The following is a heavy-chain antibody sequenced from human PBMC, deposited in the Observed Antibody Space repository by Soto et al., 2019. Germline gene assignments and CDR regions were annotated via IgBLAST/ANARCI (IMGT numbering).Heavy chain of an antibody. CDR2: INAANGNT. D-gene: IGHD3-22*01. J-gene: IGHJ4*02. Sequence: QVHLVQSGAEVKKPGASVKVSCKASGYIFSTYTMHWVRQAPGQRLEWMGWINAANGNTKYSQNFQGRVTISRDTSASTAYLELSSLRSEDTAVYYCARVSFETSGYADYWGQGTLVTASS. CDR1: GYIFSTYT. V-gene: IGHV1-3*01. CDR3: ARVSFETSGYADY.